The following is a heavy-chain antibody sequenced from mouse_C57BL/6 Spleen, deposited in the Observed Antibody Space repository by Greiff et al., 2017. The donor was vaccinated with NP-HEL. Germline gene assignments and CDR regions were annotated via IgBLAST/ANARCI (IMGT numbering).Heavy chain of an antibody. Sequence: EVKLMESGGGLVQPKGSLKLSCAASGFSFNTYAMNWVRQAPGKGLDWVARIRSKSNNYATYYADSVKDRFTNYRDDSESMLYLQMNNLKTEDKAMYCCVRREDLITGDYWGQGTSVTGSS. CDR3: VRREDLITGDY. CDR1: GFSFNTYA. CDR2: IRSKSNNYAT. J-gene: IGHJ4*01. D-gene: IGHD1-1*01. V-gene: IGHV10-1*01.